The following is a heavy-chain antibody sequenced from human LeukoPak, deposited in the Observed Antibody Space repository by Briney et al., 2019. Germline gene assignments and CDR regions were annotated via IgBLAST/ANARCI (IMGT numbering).Heavy chain of an antibody. D-gene: IGHD3-16*01. V-gene: IGHV3-7*03. Sequence: GGSLRLSCGASGFTFSTYWMSWVRQAPGKGLEWVASINHNGNVNYYVDSVKGRFTISRDNAKNSLYLQMSNLRAEDTAVYFCARGGGLDVWGQGATVTVSS. J-gene: IGHJ6*02. CDR3: ARGGGLDV. CDR1: GFTFSTYW. CDR2: INHNGNVN.